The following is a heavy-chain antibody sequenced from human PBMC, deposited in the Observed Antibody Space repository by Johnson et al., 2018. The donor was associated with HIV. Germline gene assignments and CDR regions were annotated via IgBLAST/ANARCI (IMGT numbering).Heavy chain of an antibody. J-gene: IGHJ3*01. D-gene: IGHD3-10*01. Sequence: EQLVESGGGVVQPGGSLRLSCAASGLTLSRCDMHWVRQAPGKGLEWVAFIRYDGSNKYYADSVKGRFTVSRDNSKNTVYLQMNSLRAEDGAVYYCAVLCSGCADAFDVWGQGTMVTVSS. V-gene: IGHV3-30*02. CDR3: AVLCSGCADAFDV. CDR1: GLTLSRCD. CDR2: IRYDGSNK.